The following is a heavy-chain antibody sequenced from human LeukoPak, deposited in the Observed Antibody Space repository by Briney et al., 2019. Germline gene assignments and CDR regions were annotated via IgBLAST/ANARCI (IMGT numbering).Heavy chain of an antibody. CDR1: GFTFSTYA. CDR2: ISGSGENT. CDR3: ARRGAVAGTGDH. V-gene: IGHV3-23*01. Sequence: GGSLRLSCAASGFTFSTYAMNWVRQAPGKGLEWVSGISGSGENTYYADSVKGRFTISRDNSKNTLYLQINNLRVDDTAIYYCARRGAVAGTGDHWGQGTLVTVSS. J-gene: IGHJ4*02. D-gene: IGHD6-19*01.